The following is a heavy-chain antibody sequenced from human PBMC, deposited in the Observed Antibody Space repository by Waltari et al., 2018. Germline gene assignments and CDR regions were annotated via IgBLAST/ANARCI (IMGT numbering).Heavy chain of an antibody. CDR1: GGTFSSYA. Sequence: QVQLVQSGAEVKKPGSSVKVSCKASGGTFSSYAISWVRQAPGQGLEWMGGIIPILGTANYAQKFQGRVTITADESTSTAYMELSSLRSEDTAVYYCARVDRGYSYGYKDWYFDLWGRGTLVTVSS. CDR2: IIPILGTA. V-gene: IGHV1-69*01. J-gene: IGHJ2*01. CDR3: ARVDRGYSYGYKDWYFDL. D-gene: IGHD5-18*01.